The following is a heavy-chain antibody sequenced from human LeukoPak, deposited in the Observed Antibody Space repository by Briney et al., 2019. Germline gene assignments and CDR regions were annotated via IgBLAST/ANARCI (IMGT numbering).Heavy chain of an antibody. CDR2: ISWNSGSI. CDR3: ARVAQGATTENYYYYYMDV. V-gene: IGHV3-9*01. CDR1: GFTFDDYA. J-gene: IGHJ6*03. Sequence: GGSLRLSCAASGFTFDDYAMHWVRQAPGKGLEWVSGISWNSGSIGYADSVKGRFTISRDNAENSAYLQMSSLRAEDTAVYYCARVAQGATTENYYYYYMDVWGKGTTVTVSS. D-gene: IGHD4-11*01.